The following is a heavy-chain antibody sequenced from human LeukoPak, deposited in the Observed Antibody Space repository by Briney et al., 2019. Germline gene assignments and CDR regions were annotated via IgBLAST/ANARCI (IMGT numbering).Heavy chain of an antibody. CDR1: GGSISSYY. CDR3: AQSYSSSWSDAFDI. J-gene: IGHJ3*02. CDR2: IYYSGST. Sequence: SETLSLTCTVSGGSISSYYWSWIRQPPGKGLEWIGYIYYSGSTNYNPSLKSRVTISVDTSKNQFSLKLSSVTAADTAVYYCAQSYSSSWSDAFDIWGQGTMLTVSS. V-gene: IGHV4-59*08. D-gene: IGHD6-13*01.